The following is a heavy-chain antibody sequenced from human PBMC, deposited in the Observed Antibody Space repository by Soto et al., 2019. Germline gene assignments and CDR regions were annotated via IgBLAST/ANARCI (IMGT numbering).Heavy chain of an antibody. Sequence: ASVKVSCKASGYTFTSYYMPWVRQAPGQGLEWMGIINPSGGSTSYAQKFQGRVTMTRDESTSTAYMELSSLRSEDTAVYYCASGLDSSGYYLAYYYGMDVWGQGTTVTVSS. J-gene: IGHJ6*02. CDR1: GYTFTSYY. CDR2: INPSGGST. V-gene: IGHV1-46*01. CDR3: ASGLDSSGYYLAYYYGMDV. D-gene: IGHD3-22*01.